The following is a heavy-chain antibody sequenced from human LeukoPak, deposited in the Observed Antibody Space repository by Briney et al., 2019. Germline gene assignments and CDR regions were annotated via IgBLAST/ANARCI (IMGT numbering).Heavy chain of an antibody. Sequence: SETLSLTCTVSGGSISSYYWSWIRQPPGKGLEWIGYIYYSGSTNYNPSLKSRVTISVDKSKNQFSLKLSSVTAADTAVYYCARSPGGWYGMDVWGQGTTVTVSS. J-gene: IGHJ6*02. V-gene: IGHV4-59*12. CDR3: ARSPGGWYGMDV. CDR2: IYYSGST. D-gene: IGHD6-19*01. CDR1: GGSISSYY.